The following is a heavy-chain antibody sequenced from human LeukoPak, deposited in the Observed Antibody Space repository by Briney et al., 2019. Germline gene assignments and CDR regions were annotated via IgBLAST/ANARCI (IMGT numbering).Heavy chain of an antibody. D-gene: IGHD2-2*01. CDR2: SIPIFGTA. J-gene: IGHJ5*02. V-gene: IGHV1-69*13. Sequence: SVKVSCKASGGAFSSYAISWVRQAPGQGLEWMGGSIPIFGTANYAQKFQGRVTITADESTSTAYMELSSLSSEDTAVYYCARGSLGYCSSTSCYTPHIRLNWFDPWGQGTLVTVSS. CDR3: ARGSLGYCSSTSCYTPHIRLNWFDP. CDR1: GGAFSSYA.